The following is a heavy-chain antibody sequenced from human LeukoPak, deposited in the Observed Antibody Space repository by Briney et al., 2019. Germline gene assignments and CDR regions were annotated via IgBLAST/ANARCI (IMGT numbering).Heavy chain of an antibody. V-gene: IGHV3-48*04. J-gene: IGHJ4*02. D-gene: IGHD6-19*01. CDR2: ISSSGDTI. CDR1: GFTFSSYS. Sequence: HSGGSLRLSCAASGFTFSSYSMNWVRQAPGKGLEWVSYISSSGDTIHYTDSVKGRFTISRDIAKNSLNLQMNSLRAEDTAVYYCARPLPSHADIAVTGAFDYWGQGTLVTVSS. CDR3: ARPLPSHADIAVTGAFDY.